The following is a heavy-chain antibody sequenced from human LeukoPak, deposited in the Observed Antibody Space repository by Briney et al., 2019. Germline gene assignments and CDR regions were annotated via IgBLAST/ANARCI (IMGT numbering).Heavy chain of an antibody. Sequence: ASVKVSCKASGYTFSGFYVHWVRQAPGQGLEWMGIIKVSGGRTDYAQKFQGRVTMTRDMSTSTVYMELSSLKASDTAMYYCARQANGYSYGYRSSEFDYWGQGTLVTVSS. D-gene: IGHD5-18*01. CDR1: GYTFSGFY. CDR2: IKVSGGRT. CDR3: ARQANGYSYGYRSSEFDY. V-gene: IGHV1-46*01. J-gene: IGHJ4*02.